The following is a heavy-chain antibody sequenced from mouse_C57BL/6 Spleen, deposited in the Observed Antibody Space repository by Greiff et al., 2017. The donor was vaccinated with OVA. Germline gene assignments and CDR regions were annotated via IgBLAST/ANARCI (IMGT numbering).Heavy chain of an antibody. CDR3: ASLITTVVAKGFDY. CDR1: GYTFTSYW. V-gene: IGHV1-55*01. J-gene: IGHJ2*01. Sequence: QVQLQQSGAELVKPGASVKMSCKASGYTFTSYWITWVKQRPGQGLEWIGDIYPGSGSTNYNEKFKSKATLTVDTSSSAAYMQLSSLTSEDSAVYYCASLITTVVAKGFDYWGQGTTLTVSS. D-gene: IGHD1-1*01. CDR2: IYPGSGST.